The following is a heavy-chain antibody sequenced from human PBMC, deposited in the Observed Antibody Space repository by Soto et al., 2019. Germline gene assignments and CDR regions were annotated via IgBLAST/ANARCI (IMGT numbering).Heavy chain of an antibody. D-gene: IGHD2-15*01. Sequence: QVQLVESGGGVVQPGRSLRLSCAASGFTFSSYAMHWVRQAPGKGLEWVAVISYDGSNKYYADSVKGRFTISRDNSKNTLYLQMNSLRAEDTAVYYCARSSFDDCSGCSCYPNDYWGQGTLVTVSS. CDR1: GFTFSSYA. CDR2: ISYDGSNK. J-gene: IGHJ4*02. CDR3: ARSSFDDCSGCSCYPNDY. V-gene: IGHV3-30-3*01.